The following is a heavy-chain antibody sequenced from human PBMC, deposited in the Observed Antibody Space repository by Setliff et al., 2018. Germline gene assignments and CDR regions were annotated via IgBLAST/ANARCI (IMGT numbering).Heavy chain of an antibody. D-gene: IGHD2-15*01. V-gene: IGHV4-39*01. J-gene: IGHJ5*02. Sequence: ETLSLTCTVSGGSISSDSYYWGWIRQPPGKGLEWIGSIYYSGNIYYNPSLKSRVTMSVDTSKNQFSLKLRSVTAADTAIYYCARHVDCSGGRCYSLSNWFDPWGPGTQVTVSS. CDR3: ARHVDCSGGRCYSLSNWFDP. CDR1: GGSISSDSYY. CDR2: IYYSGNI.